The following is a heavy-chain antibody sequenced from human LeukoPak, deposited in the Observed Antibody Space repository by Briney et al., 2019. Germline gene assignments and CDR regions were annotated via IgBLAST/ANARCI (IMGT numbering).Heavy chain of an antibody. V-gene: IGHV4-34*01. J-gene: IGHJ4*02. CDR2: INHSGST. D-gene: IGHD6-6*01. CDR1: GGSFSGYY. Sequence: PSETLSLTCAVYGGSFSGYYWSWIRQPPGKGLEWIGEINHSGSTNYNPSLKSRVTISVDTSKNQFSLKLSSVTAADTAVYYCARGLYSSSSSGVGYFDYWGQGTLVTVSS. CDR3: ARGLYSSSSSGVGYFDY.